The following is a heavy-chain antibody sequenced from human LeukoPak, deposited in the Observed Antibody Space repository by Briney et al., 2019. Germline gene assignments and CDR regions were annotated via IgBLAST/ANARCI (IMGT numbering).Heavy chain of an antibody. J-gene: IGHJ4*02. V-gene: IGHV4-34*01. CDR3: ARPRLGGWLRSYFDY. D-gene: IGHD5-12*01. CDR1: GFTVSSNY. CDR2: INHSGST. Sequence: GSLRLSCAASGFTVSSNYMSWIRQPPGKGLEWIGEINHSGSTNYNPSLKSRVTISVDTSKNQFSLKLSSVTAADTAVYYCARPRLGGWLRSYFDYWGQGTLVTVSS.